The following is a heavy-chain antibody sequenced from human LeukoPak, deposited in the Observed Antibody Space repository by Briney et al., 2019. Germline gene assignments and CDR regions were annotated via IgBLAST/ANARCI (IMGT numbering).Heavy chain of an antibody. CDR1: GFTFSSYA. CDR2: ISGSGGST. D-gene: IGHD2-21*02. Sequence: GGSLRLSCAASGFTFSSYAMSWVRQAPGKGLEWVSAISGSGGSTYYADSVKGRFTISRDNSKNTLYLQMNSLRAEDTAVYYCARDRYCGGDCYSQGDAFDIWGQGTMVTVSS. V-gene: IGHV3-23*01. J-gene: IGHJ3*02. CDR3: ARDRYCGGDCYSQGDAFDI.